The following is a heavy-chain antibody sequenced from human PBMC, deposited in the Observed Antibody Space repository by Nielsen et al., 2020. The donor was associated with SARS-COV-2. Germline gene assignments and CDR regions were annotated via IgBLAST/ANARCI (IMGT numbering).Heavy chain of an antibody. J-gene: IGHJ4*02. D-gene: IGHD2-15*01. CDR2: VYASGST. CDR1: GGSISSDFYY. CDR3: ARDYCSGGSCYFDS. Sequence: SETLSLTCTVSGGSISSDFYYWSWIRQPAGKGLEWIGRVYASGSTNYNPSLESRITISVDTSKHQFSLKLNSVTAADTAVYYCARDYCSGGSCYFDSWGQGILVTVSS. V-gene: IGHV4-61*02.